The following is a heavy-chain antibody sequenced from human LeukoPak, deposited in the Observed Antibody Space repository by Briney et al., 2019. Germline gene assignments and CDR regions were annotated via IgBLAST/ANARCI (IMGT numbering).Heavy chain of an antibody. Sequence: GGSLRLSCAASGFTFSSYAMSWVRQAPGKGLEWVSAISGSGGSTYYADSVKGRFTISRDNAKNSLYLQMNSLRAEDTAVYYCASHYYGSGKFENWGQGTLVTVSS. CDR1: GFTFSSYA. D-gene: IGHD3-10*01. CDR2: ISGSGGST. J-gene: IGHJ4*02. V-gene: IGHV3-23*01. CDR3: ASHYYGSGKFEN.